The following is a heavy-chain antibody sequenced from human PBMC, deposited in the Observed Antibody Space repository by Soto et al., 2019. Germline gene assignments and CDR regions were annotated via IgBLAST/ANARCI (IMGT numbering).Heavy chain of an antibody. Sequence: SETLSLTCTFSVVSISSTSFYWGWIRQPPGKGLEWIGNIYYSGSTYYNPSLKSRVTISVDTSKNQFSLKLNSVTAADTAVYYCTKTSGSYGGYYYYALDVWGQGTTVTVSS. D-gene: IGHD1-26*01. J-gene: IGHJ6*02. CDR2: IYYSGST. CDR1: VVSISSTSFY. V-gene: IGHV4-39*01. CDR3: TKTSGSYGGYYYYALDV.